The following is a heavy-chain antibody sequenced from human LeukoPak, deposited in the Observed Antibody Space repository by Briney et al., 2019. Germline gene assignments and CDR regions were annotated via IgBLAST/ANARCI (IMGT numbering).Heavy chain of an antibody. CDR3: AKDPAVAGGIHWLDY. Sequence: TGGSLRLSCAASGFTFSSYAMSWVRQAPGKGLEWVSAISGSGGSTYYADSVKGRFTISRDNSKNTLYLQMNSLRAEDTAVYYCAKDPAVAGGIHWLDYWGQGTLVTVSS. CDR2: ISGSGGST. V-gene: IGHV3-23*01. D-gene: IGHD6-19*01. CDR1: GFTFSSYA. J-gene: IGHJ4*02.